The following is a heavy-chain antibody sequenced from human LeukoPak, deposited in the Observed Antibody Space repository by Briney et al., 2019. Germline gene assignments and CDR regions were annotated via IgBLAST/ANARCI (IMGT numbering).Heavy chain of an antibody. CDR2: INQDGSAK. CDR1: GFTLSSHW. CDR3: ARWEIRGTAHQLDY. Sequence: GGSLRLSCAASGFTLSSHWMSWVRQAPGKGLEWVANINQDGSAKYYVDSVKGRFTISRDNAKNSMYLQMNSLRAEDTTAYYCARWEIRGTAHQLDYWGQGTLVTVSS. D-gene: IGHD1-7*01. V-gene: IGHV3-7*01. J-gene: IGHJ4*02.